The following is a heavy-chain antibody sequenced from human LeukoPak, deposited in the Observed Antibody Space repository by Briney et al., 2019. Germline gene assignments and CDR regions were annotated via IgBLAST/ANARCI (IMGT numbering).Heavy chain of an antibody. D-gene: IGHD3-22*01. CDR3: TTYFETGGYFAFDH. CDR2: IYPDDSNT. V-gene: IGHV5-51*01. J-gene: IGHJ4*02. Sequence: GESLRISCKGSGYTFPNFWIGWVRQRPGKGLKWMTIIYPDDSNTKYSPSLQGQVTISVDKSIGTAYLQWSSLKASDTAMYYCTTYFETGGYFAFDHWGQGTLVTVSS. CDR1: GYTFPNFW.